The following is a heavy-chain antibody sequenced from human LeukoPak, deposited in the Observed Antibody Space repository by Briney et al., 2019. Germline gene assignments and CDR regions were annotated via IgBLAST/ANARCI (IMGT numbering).Heavy chain of an antibody. V-gene: IGHV4-39*07. CDR2: IYYSGST. CDR3: ARGGLIEMATILGAFDI. J-gene: IGHJ3*02. D-gene: IGHD5-24*01. Sequence: SETLSLTCTVSGGSLSSSSYYWGWIRQPPGKGLEWIGSIYYSGSTYYNPSLKSRVTISVDTSKNQFSLKLSSVTAADTAVYYCARGGLIEMATILGAFDIWGQGTMVTVSS. CDR1: GGSLSSSSYY.